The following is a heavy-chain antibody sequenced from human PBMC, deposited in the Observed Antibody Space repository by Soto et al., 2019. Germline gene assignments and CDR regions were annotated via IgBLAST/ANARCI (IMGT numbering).Heavy chain of an antibody. J-gene: IGHJ6*02. V-gene: IGHV4-59*01. Sequence: NPSETLSLTCTVSGGSISSYYWSWIRQPPGKGLEWIGYIYYSGSTNYNPSLKSRVTISVDTSKNQFSLKLSSVTAADTAVYYCARGVGRYSSSWRTYCYYGMDVWGQGTTVTVSS. CDR2: IYYSGST. D-gene: IGHD6-13*01. CDR1: GGSISSYY. CDR3: ARGVGRYSSSWRTYCYYGMDV.